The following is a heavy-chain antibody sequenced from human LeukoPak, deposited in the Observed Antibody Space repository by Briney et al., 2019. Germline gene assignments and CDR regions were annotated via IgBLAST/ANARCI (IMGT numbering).Heavy chain of an antibody. Sequence: GGSLRLSCAASGFTFSSYDMHWVRQATGKGLEWVSAIGTAGDTYYPGSVKGRFTISRENAKNSLYLQMNSLRAGDTAVYYCARGGMITFGGVIGNWYFDLWGRGTLVTVSS. CDR1: GFTFSSYD. CDR3: ARGGMITFGGVIGNWYFDL. D-gene: IGHD3-16*02. CDR2: IGTAGDT. V-gene: IGHV3-13*01. J-gene: IGHJ2*01.